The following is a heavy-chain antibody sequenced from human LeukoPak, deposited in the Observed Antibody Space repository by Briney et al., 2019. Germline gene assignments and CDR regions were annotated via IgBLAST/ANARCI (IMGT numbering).Heavy chain of an antibody. CDR2: INPNSGGT. Sequence: ASVKVSCKASGYTFTGYYIHWVRQAPGQGLEWMGWINPNSGGTNYAQKFQGRVTMTRDTSISTAYMELSRLRSDDTAVYYCARDRGDIVATTTNWFDPWGQGTLVTVSS. J-gene: IGHJ5*02. V-gene: IGHV1-2*02. D-gene: IGHD5-12*01. CDR1: GYTFTGYY. CDR3: ARDRGDIVATTTNWFDP.